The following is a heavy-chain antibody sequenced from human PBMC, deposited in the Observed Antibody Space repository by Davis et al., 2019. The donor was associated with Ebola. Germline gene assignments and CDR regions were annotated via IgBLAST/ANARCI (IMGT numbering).Heavy chain of an antibody. Sequence: PGGSLRLSCKGSGYSFTSYWIGWVRQMPGKGLEWMGIIYPGDSDTTYSPSFQGQVTMSADKSTSTAYLQWNSLKASDTAMYYCARLTGGYSSGWTRWGFDPWGQGTLVTVS. D-gene: IGHD6-19*01. CDR2: IYPGDSDT. V-gene: IGHV5-51*01. J-gene: IGHJ5*02. CDR3: ARLTGGYSSGWTRWGFDP. CDR1: GYSFTSYW.